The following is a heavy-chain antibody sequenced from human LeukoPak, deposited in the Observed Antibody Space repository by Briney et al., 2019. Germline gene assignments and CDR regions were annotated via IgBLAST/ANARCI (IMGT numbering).Heavy chain of an antibody. D-gene: IGHD2-2*01. Sequence: GGSLRLSCAASGFTVSSKYMSWVRQAPGKGLEWVSTITGGGDSTYYADSVKGRITISRDNSKNTLYLQMNSLRAEDTAVYFCAKYVVGGSTYYFDYWGQGTLVTVSS. CDR1: GFTVSSKY. CDR2: ITGGGDST. J-gene: IGHJ4*02. V-gene: IGHV3-23*01. CDR3: AKYVVGGSTYYFDY.